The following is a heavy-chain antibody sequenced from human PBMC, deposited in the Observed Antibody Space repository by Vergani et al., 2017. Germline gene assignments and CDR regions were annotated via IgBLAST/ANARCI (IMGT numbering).Heavy chain of an antibody. Sequence: QVQLQESGPGLVKPSETLSLTCTVSGGSISSYYWSWIRQHPGKGLEWIGYIYYSGSTYYNPSLKSRVTISVEPSKNQFSLKLSSVNAADTAVYYCARGDDLRGSGSWGAFDIWGQGTMVTVSS. D-gene: IGHD3-10*01. J-gene: IGHJ3*02. CDR2: IYYSGST. CDR3: ARGDDLRGSGSWGAFDI. V-gene: IGHV4-59*06. CDR1: GGSISSYY.